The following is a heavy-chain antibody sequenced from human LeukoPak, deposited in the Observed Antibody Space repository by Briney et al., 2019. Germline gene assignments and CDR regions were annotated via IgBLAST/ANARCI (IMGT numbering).Heavy chain of an antibody. CDR1: GYTFTSYY. D-gene: IGHD6-13*01. CDR2: INPSGGST. Sequence: ASVKVSCKASGYTFTSYYMHWVRQAPGQGLEWMGIINPSGGSTSYAQKFQGRVTITRDTSTSTVYMELSSLRSEDTAVYYCARRWPSSIPNHDAFDIWGQGTMVTVSS. CDR3: ARRWPSSIPNHDAFDI. V-gene: IGHV1-46*01. J-gene: IGHJ3*02.